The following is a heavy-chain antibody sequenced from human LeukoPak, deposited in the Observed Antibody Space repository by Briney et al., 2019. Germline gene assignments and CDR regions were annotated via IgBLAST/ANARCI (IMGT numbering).Heavy chain of an antibody. Sequence: GGSLRLSCVGSGFIFSSYWIHWVRQAPGRGLVWVSRISTDESSTNYADSVKGRFTISRDNAKNTVYLQMNSLRVEDTAVYYCARDVGYGGDWGQGTLVTVSS. J-gene: IGHJ4*02. CDR3: ARDVGYGGD. CDR2: ISTDESST. V-gene: IGHV3-74*01. CDR1: GFIFSSYW. D-gene: IGHD4-23*01.